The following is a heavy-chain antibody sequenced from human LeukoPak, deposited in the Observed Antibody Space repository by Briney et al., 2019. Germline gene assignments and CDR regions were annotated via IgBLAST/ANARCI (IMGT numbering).Heavy chain of an antibody. V-gene: IGHV4-34*01. CDR3: ARVFKQQLTN. Sequence: SETLSLTCAVYGGSFSGYYWSWIRQPPGKGLEWIGEINHSGSTNYNPSLKSRVTISVDTSKNQFSLKPSSVTAADTAVYYCARVFKQQLTNWGQGTLVTVS. J-gene: IGHJ4*02. CDR1: GGSFSGYY. CDR2: INHSGST. D-gene: IGHD6-13*01.